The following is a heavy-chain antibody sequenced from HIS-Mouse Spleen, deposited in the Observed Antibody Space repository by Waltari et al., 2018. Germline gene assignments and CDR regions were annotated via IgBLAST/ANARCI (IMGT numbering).Heavy chain of an antibody. D-gene: IGHD4-4*01. CDR2: MNPNSGNT. Sequence: QVQLVQSGAEVKKPGASVKVSCKASGYTFPSYDINWVRQAPGQGLEWMGWMNPNSGNTGYAQKFQGRVTMTRNTSISTAYMELSSLRSEDTAVYYCARGHDYSNYFDYWGQGTLVTVSS. CDR1: GYTFPSYD. CDR3: ARGHDYSNYFDY. V-gene: IGHV1-8*01. J-gene: IGHJ4*02.